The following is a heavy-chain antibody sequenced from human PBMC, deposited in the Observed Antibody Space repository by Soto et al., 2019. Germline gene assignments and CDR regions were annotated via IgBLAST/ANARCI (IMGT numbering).Heavy chain of an antibody. CDR3: ARHISNSRYYYYAMDV. CDR1: GYTFTDYW. CDR2: IYPGDSDT. V-gene: IGHV5-51*01. D-gene: IGHD4-4*01. Sequence: GESLKISCKGSGYTFTDYWIGWVRQLPGKGLEWMGIIYPGDSDTRYSPSFQGHVTITVDKSTSTAYLQWNTLKAPGTAMYYCARHISNSRYYYYAMDVWGQGTTVTVSS. J-gene: IGHJ6*02.